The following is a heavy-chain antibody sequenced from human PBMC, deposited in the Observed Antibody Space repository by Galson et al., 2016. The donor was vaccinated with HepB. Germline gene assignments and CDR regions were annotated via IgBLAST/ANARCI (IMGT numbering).Heavy chain of an antibody. CDR3: AKGLESGGSCNDY. V-gene: IGHV3-23*01. D-gene: IGHD2-15*01. J-gene: IGHJ4*02. CDR2: INYNGVSR. Sequence: SLRLSCAASGFSFNSYAMSWVRQAPGKGLEWVSVINYNGVSRYSVDSVRGRFTISRDNSKDTLYLQMDSLRVEDTAVYFCAKGLESGGSCNDYWGQGDLVTVSS. CDR1: GFSFNSYA.